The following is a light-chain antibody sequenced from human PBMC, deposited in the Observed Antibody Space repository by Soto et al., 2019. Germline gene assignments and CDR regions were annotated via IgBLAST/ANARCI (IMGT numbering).Light chain of an antibody. Sequence: DIDLTQSPATLSLSPGERVTLSCRASQTVHSSFVAWYQQKPGQAPRLLIYGASTRATGVPDRFSGSGSGTDCTLTISSLEPEDFAGYFWQHYGRSSWPFGQGTKVEIK. J-gene: IGKJ1*01. V-gene: IGKV3-20*01. CDR2: GAS. CDR1: QTVHSSF. CDR3: QHYGRSSWP.